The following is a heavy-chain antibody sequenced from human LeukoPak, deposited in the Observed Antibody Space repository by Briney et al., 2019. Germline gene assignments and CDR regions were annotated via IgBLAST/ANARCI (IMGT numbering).Heavy chain of an antibody. J-gene: IGHJ6*02. V-gene: IGHV4-34*01. CDR3: ARGQFYGSGSYPTYYYYYYGMDV. CDR1: GGSFSGYY. Sequence: SETLSLTCAVYGGSFSGYYWSWIRQPPGKGLEWIGEINHSGSTNYNPSLKSRVTISVDTSKNQFSLKLSSVTAADTAAYYCARGQFYGSGSYPTYYYYYYGMDVWGQGTTVTVSS. D-gene: IGHD3-10*01. CDR2: INHSGST.